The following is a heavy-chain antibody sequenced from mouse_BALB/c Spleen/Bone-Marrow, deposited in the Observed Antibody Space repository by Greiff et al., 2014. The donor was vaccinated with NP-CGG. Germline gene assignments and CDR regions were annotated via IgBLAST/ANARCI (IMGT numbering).Heavy chain of an antibody. V-gene: IGHV14-3*02. CDR3: AQGYDWAMDY. J-gene: IGHJ4*01. D-gene: IGHD2-14*01. Sequence: EVQLQESEAELVKPGASVKLSCTASGFNIKDTYMHWVKQRPEQGLEWIGRIDPANGNTKYDPKFQGKATIAADTSSNTAYLQLNSLTSEDTAVYYCAQGYDWAMDYWGQGTSVTVSS. CDR1: GFNIKDTY. CDR2: IDPANGNT.